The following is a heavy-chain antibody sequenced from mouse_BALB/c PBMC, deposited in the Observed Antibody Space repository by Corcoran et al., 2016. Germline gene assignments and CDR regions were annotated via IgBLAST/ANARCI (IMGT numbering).Heavy chain of an antibody. D-gene: IGHD1-2*01. V-gene: IGHV3-6*02. CDR3: ASVYYGYYFDY. J-gene: IGHJ2*01. CDR2: ISYDGSN. Sequence: DVQLQESGPGLVKPSQSLYLTCSVTGYSITSGYYWNWIRQFPGNKLEWMGYISYDGSNNYNPSLKNRISITRDTSKNQFFLKLNSVTTEDTATYYCASVYYGYYFDYWGQGTTLTVSS. CDR1: GYSITSGYY.